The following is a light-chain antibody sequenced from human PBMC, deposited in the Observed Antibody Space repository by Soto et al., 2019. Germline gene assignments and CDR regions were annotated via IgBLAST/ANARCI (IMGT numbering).Light chain of an antibody. CDR1: QSISNN. CDR2: HTS. V-gene: IGKV3-15*01. Sequence: ETVMTQSPATLSVSPGDGATLSCRASQSISNNLAWYHQKPGQAPRLIMFHTSTRATGVPARFSGSGSGTEFNITISSLQSEDFAVYYCQQYNNWPRATFGGGTKVDIK. J-gene: IGKJ4*01. CDR3: QQYNNWPRAT.